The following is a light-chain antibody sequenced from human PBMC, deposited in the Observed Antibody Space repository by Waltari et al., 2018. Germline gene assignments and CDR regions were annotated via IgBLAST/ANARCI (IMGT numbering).Light chain of an antibody. V-gene: IGLV2-11*01. CDR1: SGDVGDYNY. J-gene: IGLJ3*02. CDR2: DVS. Sequence: QSALTQPRSVSGSPGQSVTIPCTGTSGDVGDYNYVSWYQEQPGKAPRLTVYDVSERPPGVPDRFSASKSGNTASLTISGLQAEDEGSYHCCSRAGSSVVFGGGTKLTVL. CDR3: CSRAGSSVV.